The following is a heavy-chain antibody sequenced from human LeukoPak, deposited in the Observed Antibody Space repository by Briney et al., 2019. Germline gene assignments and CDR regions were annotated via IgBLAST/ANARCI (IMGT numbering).Heavy chain of an antibody. J-gene: IGHJ3*02. V-gene: IGHV4-59*01. Sequence: SETLSLTCSVSGGSINSDYWSWIRQPPGKGLEWIGYIYHSGSTNYNPSLKSRVTISIDKSKKQFSLKLISVTAADTAIYYCARVGGMTTINNAAFDIWGQGTMVTVSS. CDR3: ARVGGMTTINNAAFDI. CDR2: IYHSGST. CDR1: GGSINSDY. D-gene: IGHD4-4*01.